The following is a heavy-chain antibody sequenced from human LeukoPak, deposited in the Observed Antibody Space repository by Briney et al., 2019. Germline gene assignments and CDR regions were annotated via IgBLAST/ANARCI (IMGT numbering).Heavy chain of an antibody. J-gene: IGHJ4*02. CDR1: GFTFSSYA. D-gene: IGHD3-10*01. CDR3: AKDQEYSFDY. Sequence: GGSLRLSCAASGFTFSSYAMSWVRQAPGKGLEWVSAISGSGGSTYYADPVKGRFTSSRDNSKSTLYLQMNSLRAEDTAVYYCAKDQEYSFDYWGQGTLVTVSS. V-gene: IGHV3-23*01. CDR2: ISGSGGST.